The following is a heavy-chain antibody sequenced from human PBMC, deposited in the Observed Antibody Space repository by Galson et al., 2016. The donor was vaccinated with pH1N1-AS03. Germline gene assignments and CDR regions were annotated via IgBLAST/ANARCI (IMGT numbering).Heavy chain of an antibody. J-gene: IGHJ4*02. CDR2: ITSSGGSGPTI. D-gene: IGHD3-9*01. CDR3: ARGWYDIWTGYLVDPFDY. Sequence: SLRLSCAASGFTFSDYYMSWIRQAPGKGLEWISCITSSGGSGPTIYYADSVTGRFTISRDNAKNSPYLQMNSLRADDTAVYYCARGWYDIWTGYLVDPFDYWGQGALVTVSS. CDR1: GFTFSDYY. V-gene: IGHV3-11*01.